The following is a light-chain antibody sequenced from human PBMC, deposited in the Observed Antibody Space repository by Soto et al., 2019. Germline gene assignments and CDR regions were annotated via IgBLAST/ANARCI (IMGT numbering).Light chain of an antibody. CDR2: DVS. V-gene: IGLV2-14*01. Sequence: QSALTQPASVSGSPGQSITISCTGTSSDVGRYNYVSWYQQHPGKVPKLIIFDVSNRPSGVSNRFSGSKSANTASLTISGLQAEDEADYYCSSHTTSNSVVFGGGTKVTVL. J-gene: IGLJ2*01. CDR1: SSDVGRYNY. CDR3: SSHTTSNSVV.